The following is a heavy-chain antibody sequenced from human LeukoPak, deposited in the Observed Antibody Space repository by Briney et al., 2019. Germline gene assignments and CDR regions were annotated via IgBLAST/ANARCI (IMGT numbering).Heavy chain of an antibody. CDR2: VYYTGST. Sequence: PSETLSLTCTVSGGSISSYYWSWIRQPPGKGLEWIGSVYYTGSTYYNPSLKSRVTISVDTSKNQFSLKLSSVTVADTAVYYCARLRDYYYYYMDVWGKGTTVTLSS. CDR1: GGSISSYY. CDR3: ARLRDYYYYYMDV. D-gene: IGHD2-8*01. V-gene: IGHV4-59*05. J-gene: IGHJ6*03.